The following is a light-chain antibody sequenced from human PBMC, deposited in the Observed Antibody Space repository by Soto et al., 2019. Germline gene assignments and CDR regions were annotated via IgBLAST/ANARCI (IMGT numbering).Light chain of an antibody. Sequence: DVQMTQSPSTLSASVGDRVTITCRASQSINNLLAWYQQKPGKAPKFLIYDVSTLESGVPSRFSGSGSGTEFTLTISSLQPEDFATYYCQQYNSYSRTFGQGTKVDI. CDR1: QSINNL. J-gene: IGKJ1*01. CDR2: DVS. V-gene: IGKV1-5*01. CDR3: QQYNSYSRT.